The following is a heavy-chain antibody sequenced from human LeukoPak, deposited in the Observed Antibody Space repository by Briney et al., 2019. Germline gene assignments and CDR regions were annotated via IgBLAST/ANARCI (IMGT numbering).Heavy chain of an antibody. J-gene: IGHJ4*02. CDR1: GFTVSSNY. V-gene: IGHV3-53*01. CDR3: ARGAATGPTLGLDY. Sequence: GGSLRLSCVASGFTVSSNYMTWVRQAPGKGLEWVSVIYIGGTPYYADSVKGRFTISRDISKDTVYLQMNSLRVEDTAVYFCARGAATGPTLGLDYWGQGTLVTVSS. CDR2: IYIGGTP. D-gene: IGHD6-13*01.